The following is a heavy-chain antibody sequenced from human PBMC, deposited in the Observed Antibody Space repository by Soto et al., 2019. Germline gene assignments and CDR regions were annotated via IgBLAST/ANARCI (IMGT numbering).Heavy chain of an antibody. CDR1: GGSLSDYF. Sequence: SETLSLTCVVSGGSLSDYFWSWSRQPPGMALEWIGEINHLGSINYNPSLKSRVTMSVDTSKNQFSLTLNSVTAADTATYYCARGGISHWAYFYYMDFWDRGTTVTVS. J-gene: IGHJ6*03. V-gene: IGHV4-34*01. CDR2: INHLGSI. D-gene: IGHD2-21*01. CDR3: ARGGISHWAYFYYMDF.